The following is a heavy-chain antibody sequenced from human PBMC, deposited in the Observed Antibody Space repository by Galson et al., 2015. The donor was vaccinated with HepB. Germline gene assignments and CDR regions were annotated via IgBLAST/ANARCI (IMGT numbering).Heavy chain of an antibody. V-gene: IGHV3-66*01. J-gene: IGHJ4*02. Sequence: SLRLSCAASGFTVSSNYMSWVRQAPGKGLEWVSVIYSGGSTYYADSVKGRFTISRDNSKNTLYLQMNSLRAEDTAAYYCARIPRGFGELYWGQGTLVTVSS. CDR2: IYSGGST. CDR3: ARIPRGFGELY. D-gene: IGHD3-10*01. CDR1: GFTVSSNY.